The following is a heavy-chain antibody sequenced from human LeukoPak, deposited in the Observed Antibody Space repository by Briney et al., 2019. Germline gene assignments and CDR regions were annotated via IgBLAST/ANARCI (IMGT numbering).Heavy chain of an antibody. V-gene: IGHV4-31*03. D-gene: IGHD4-17*01. CDR1: GGSISSGGYY. Sequence: SETLPLTCTVSGGSISSGGYYWSWIRQHPGKGLEWIGYIYYSGSTYYNPSLKSRVTISVDTSKNQFSLKLSSVTAADTAVYYCARDRENDYGDYGSFDYWGQGTLVTVSS. CDR2: IYYSGST. CDR3: ARDRENDYGDYGSFDY. J-gene: IGHJ4*02.